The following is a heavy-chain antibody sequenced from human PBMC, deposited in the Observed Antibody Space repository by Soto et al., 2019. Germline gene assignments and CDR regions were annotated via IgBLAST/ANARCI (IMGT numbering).Heavy chain of an antibody. CDR1: GFTFSSYA. D-gene: IGHD2-2*01. V-gene: IGHV3-23*01. Sequence: GGSLRLSCAASGFTFSSYARSWVRQAPGKGLEWVSAISGSGGSTYYADSVKGRFTISRDNSKNTLYLQMNSLRAEDTAVYYCAKDRPDIVVVPAATVKDPWGQGTLVTVSS. CDR2: ISGSGGST. CDR3: AKDRPDIVVVPAATVKDP. J-gene: IGHJ5*02.